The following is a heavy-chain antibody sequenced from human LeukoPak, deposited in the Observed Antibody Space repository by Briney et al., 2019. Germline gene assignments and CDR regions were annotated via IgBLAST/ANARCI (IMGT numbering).Heavy chain of an antibody. CDR1: GYTFTSYG. V-gene: IGHV1-18*01. Sequence: ASVKVSCKASGYTFTSYGISWVRQAPGQGLEWMGWISAYNGNTNYAQKLQGRATMTTDTSTSTAYMELRSLRSDDTAVYYCARDHFWSGYWGAFDYWGQGTLVTVSS. J-gene: IGHJ4*02. CDR3: ARDHFWSGYWGAFDY. D-gene: IGHD3-3*02. CDR2: ISAYNGNT.